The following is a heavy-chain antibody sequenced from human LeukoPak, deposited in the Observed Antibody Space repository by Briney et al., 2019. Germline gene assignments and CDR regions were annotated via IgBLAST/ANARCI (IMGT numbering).Heavy chain of an antibody. Sequence: ASVKVSCKASGYTFTSYGISWVRQAPGQGLEWMGWISAYNGNTNYAQKLQGRVTMTTDTSTSTAHMELRSLRSDDTAVYYCARVGGLQDDWFDPWGQGTLVTVSS. CDR3: ARVGGLQDDWFDP. V-gene: IGHV1-18*04. CDR1: GYTFTSYG. CDR2: ISAYNGNT. D-gene: IGHD3-16*01. J-gene: IGHJ5*02.